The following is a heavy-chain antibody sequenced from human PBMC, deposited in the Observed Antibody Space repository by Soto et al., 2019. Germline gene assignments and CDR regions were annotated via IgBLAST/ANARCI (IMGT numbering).Heavy chain of an antibody. CDR2: INAANGNT. D-gene: IGHD2-2*01. CDR1: GFPFTYYA. CDR3: ARVPSVVVPAALSF. V-gene: IGHV1-3*01. J-gene: IGHJ4*02. Sequence: ASAKVSCKASGFPFTYYAFHWVRQAPGKSLEWMGWINAANGNTTYSENFKGKVTITSETSASTDYMELSSLRSEDTAVYYCARVPSVVVPAALSFWGPGTRVTVSS.